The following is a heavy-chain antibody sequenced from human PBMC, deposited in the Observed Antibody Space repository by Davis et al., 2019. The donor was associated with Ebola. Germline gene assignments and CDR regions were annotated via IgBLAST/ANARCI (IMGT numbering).Heavy chain of an antibody. CDR2: IWYDGSNK. J-gene: IGHJ6*03. Sequence: PGGSLRLSCAASGFTFSSYGMHWVRQAPGKGLEWVAVIWYDGSNKYYADSVKGRFTISRDNSKNTLYLQMNSLRAEDTAVYYCARDSVPAAKGGYYYYYMDVWGKGTTVTVSS. CDR1: GFTFSSYG. D-gene: IGHD2-2*01. CDR3: ARDSVPAAKGGYYYYYMDV. V-gene: IGHV3-33*01.